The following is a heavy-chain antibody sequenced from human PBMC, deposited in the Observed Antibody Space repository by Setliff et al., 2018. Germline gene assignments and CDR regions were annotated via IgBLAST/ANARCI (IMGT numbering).Heavy chain of an antibody. V-gene: IGHV3-7*01. CDR2: IKQDGGET. J-gene: IGHJ4*02. Sequence: GGSLRLSCAASEFGFSTYWMSWVRQVPGRGLEWVANIKQDGGETNYVASVKGRFTISRDNSKNSLYLQMNDLRAEDTAVYYCARSFWGSGSYYSYFDRWGQGTLVTVSS. CDR1: EFGFSTYW. D-gene: IGHD3-10*01. CDR3: ARSFWGSGSYYSYFDR.